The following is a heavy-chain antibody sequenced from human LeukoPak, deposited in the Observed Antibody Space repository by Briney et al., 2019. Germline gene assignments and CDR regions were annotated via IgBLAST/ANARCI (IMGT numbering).Heavy chain of an antibody. CDR1: GYSINSGYY. D-gene: IGHD6-13*01. CDR2: IYHSGST. V-gene: IGHV4-38-2*02. Sequence: SETLSLTCTVSGYSINSGYYWGWIRQPPGKGLEWVGSIYHSGSTYYNPSLKSRVTISVDTSKNQFSLKLSSVTAADTAVYYCAREMRLAAANYWGQGTLVTVSS. J-gene: IGHJ4*02. CDR3: AREMRLAAANY.